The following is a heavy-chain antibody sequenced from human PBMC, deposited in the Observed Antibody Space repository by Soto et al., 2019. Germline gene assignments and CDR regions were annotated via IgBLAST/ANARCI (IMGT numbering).Heavy chain of an antibody. CDR1: GYTFTSYY. CDR3: AKDMKWGGMTTIHYFDS. V-gene: IGHV1-46*04. CDR2: INPSGGST. D-gene: IGHD4-17*01. Sequence: ASVKVSCKASGYTFTSYYMHWVRQAPGQGLEWMGIINPSGGSTSYAQKLQGRVTISRDNAKNSLFLQMNSLRPEDTALYYCAKDMKWGGMTTIHYFDSWGQGTLVTSPQ. J-gene: IGHJ4*02.